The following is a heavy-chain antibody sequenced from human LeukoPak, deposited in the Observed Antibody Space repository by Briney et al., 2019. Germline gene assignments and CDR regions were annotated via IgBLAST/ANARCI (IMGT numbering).Heavy chain of an antibody. CDR1: GGSISSISSNNYH. CDR2: IYYSGST. V-gene: IGHV4-39*02. CDR3: AREMGVVTAHGIDV. D-gene: IGHD4-23*01. J-gene: IGHJ6*02. Sequence: PSDTLSLTCIVSGGSISSISSNNYHWGWIRQPPGKGLEWIGSIYYSGSTYYNPSLKSRVTISVDTSKNQFSLKLSSVTAADTALYYCAREMGVVTAHGIDVWGQGTTVTVSS.